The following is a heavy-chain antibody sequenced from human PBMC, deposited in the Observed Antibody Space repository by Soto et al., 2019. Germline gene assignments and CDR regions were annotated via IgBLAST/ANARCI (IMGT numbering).Heavy chain of an antibody. J-gene: IGHJ4*02. V-gene: IGHV4-39*01. CDR3: ARLYGSGRLGGVY. CDR1: GGSISTDNYY. Sequence: QVRLQESGPGLVKPAETLSLTCIVSGGSISTDNYYWAWIRQPPGKGLEWIGSIYYSGSTNYNPSLKSRVTMSVDTSMNQFSLKLTSVTAADTAVYYCARLYGSGRLGGVYWGQGTLVSVSS. CDR2: IYYSGST. D-gene: IGHD3-10*01.